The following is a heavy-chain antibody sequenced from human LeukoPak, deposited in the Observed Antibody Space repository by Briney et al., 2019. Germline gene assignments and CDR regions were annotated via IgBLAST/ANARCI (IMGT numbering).Heavy chain of an antibody. V-gene: IGHV4-4*07. J-gene: IGHJ4*02. D-gene: IGHD6-13*01. Sequence: SETLSLTCTVSGGSISSYYWSWIRQPAGKGLEWIGRIYTSGSTNYNPSLKSRVTMSVDTSKNQFSLKLSSVTAADTAVYYCARVTGYMTEDFFDYWGQGTLVTVSS. CDR3: ARVTGYMTEDFFDY. CDR2: IYTSGST. CDR1: GGSISSYY.